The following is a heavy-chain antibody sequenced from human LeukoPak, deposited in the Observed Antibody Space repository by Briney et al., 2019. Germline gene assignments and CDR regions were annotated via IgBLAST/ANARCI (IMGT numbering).Heavy chain of an antibody. D-gene: IGHD5-18*01. CDR3: ARLGGYSYQIDF. J-gene: IGHJ4*02. CDR2: IHYSGST. Sequence: NPSETLSLTCTVSGGSISTSSYYWGWIRQPPGKGLEWIGNIHYSGSTYYNPSLKSRVTISVDTSKSQFSLRLSSATAADTAVYYCARLGGYSYQIDFWGQGTLVTVSS. V-gene: IGHV4-39*01. CDR1: GGSISTSSYY.